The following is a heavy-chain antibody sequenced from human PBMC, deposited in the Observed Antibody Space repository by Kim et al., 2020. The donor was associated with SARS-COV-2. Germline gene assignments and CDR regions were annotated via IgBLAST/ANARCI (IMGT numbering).Heavy chain of an antibody. Sequence: SETLSLTCAVYGGSFSGYYWSWIRQPPGKGLEWIGEINHSGSTNYNPSLKSRVTISVDTSKNQFSLKLSSVTAADTAVYYCARGRGRGNWFDPWGQGTLV. D-gene: IGHD3-16*01. J-gene: IGHJ5*02. CDR3: ARGRGRGNWFDP. CDR2: INHSGST. CDR1: GGSFSGYY. V-gene: IGHV4-34*01.